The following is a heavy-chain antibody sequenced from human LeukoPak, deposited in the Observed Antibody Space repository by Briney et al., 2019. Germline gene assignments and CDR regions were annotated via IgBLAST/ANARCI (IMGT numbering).Heavy chain of an antibody. CDR1: GASMRSETHY. CDR2: IYYTAGA. Sequence: PSETLSLTCNVFGASMRSETHYWSWLRQHPGKGPEWIAYIYYTAGAYYNPSLESRVSISLDASENQFSLKLSSVTAADTAVYYCARGYSLDYWGQGTLVTVSS. D-gene: IGHD5-18*01. CDR3: ARGYSLDY. V-gene: IGHV4-30-4*08. J-gene: IGHJ4*02.